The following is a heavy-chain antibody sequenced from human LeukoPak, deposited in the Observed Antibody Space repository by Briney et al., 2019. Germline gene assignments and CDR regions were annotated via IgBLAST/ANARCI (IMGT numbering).Heavy chain of an antibody. D-gene: IGHD6-19*01. Sequence: SGGSLRLSCAASGFTFDDYAMHWVRQAPGKGLEWVSGISWNSGSIGYADSVKGRFTISRDNAKNSLYLQMNSLRVEDTALYYCAKDVWRGWFGIGFDYWGQGTLVTVSS. CDR3: AKDVWRGWFGIGFDY. CDR2: ISWNSGSI. V-gene: IGHV3-9*01. J-gene: IGHJ4*02. CDR1: GFTFDDYA.